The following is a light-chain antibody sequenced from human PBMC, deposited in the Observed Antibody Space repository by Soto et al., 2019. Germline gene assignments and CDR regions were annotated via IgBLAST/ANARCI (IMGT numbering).Light chain of an antibody. J-gene: IGKJ4*01. Sequence: EIVLTQSPGSLSLSPGERVTLSCRASQSISNRYLAWYQHRPGQAPRLLIYGTSSRASGVPDRFSASGAGTDFILTISRLEPEDFVIYYCQQYGSSITFGGGTKVEIK. CDR1: QSISNRY. CDR2: GTS. V-gene: IGKV3-20*01. CDR3: QQYGSSIT.